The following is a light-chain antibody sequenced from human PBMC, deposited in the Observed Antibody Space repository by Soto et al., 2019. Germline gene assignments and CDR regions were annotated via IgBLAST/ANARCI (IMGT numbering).Light chain of an antibody. Sequence: DIVMTQSPLSLPVTPGEPASISCRSSQSLLHSNGYNYLDWYLQKPGQSPQLLIYLGSNRASGVPDRFSGSGSGTDFTLKISRVEAEDFGVYYCMQTLQTPPYTFGQGTKLEIK. CDR3: MQTLQTPPYT. CDR2: LGS. V-gene: IGKV2-28*01. CDR1: QSLLHSNGYNY. J-gene: IGKJ2*01.